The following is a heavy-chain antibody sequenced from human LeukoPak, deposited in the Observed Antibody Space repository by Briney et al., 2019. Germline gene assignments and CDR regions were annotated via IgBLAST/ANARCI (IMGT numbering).Heavy chain of an antibody. CDR2: TSSDLNVK. J-gene: IGHJ4*02. V-gene: IGHV3-30-3*01. CDR1: GFTFRNYV. D-gene: IGHD3-10*01. Sequence: GGSLRLSCAASGFTFRNYVIHWVRQAPGKGLEWVAVTSSDLNVKLYADSVKGRFTISRDNSRSTLYLQMNSLRPEDTAIYYCAREGYYGSGSPPSLYLDYWGQGTLVAVSS. CDR3: AREGYYGSGSPPSLYLDY.